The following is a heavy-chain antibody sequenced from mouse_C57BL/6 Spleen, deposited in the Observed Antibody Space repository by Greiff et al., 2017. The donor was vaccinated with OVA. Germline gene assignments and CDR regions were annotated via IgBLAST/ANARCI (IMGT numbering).Heavy chain of an antibody. CDR2: INYDGSST. CDR3: ARDRSFAY. V-gene: IGHV5-16*01. J-gene: IGHJ3*01. Sequence: EVNVVESEGGLVQPGSSMKLSCTASGFTFSDYYMAWVRQVPEKGLEWVANINYDGSSTYYLDSLKSRFIISRDNAKNILYLQMSSLKSEDTATYYCARDRSFAYWGQGTLVTVSA. CDR1: GFTFSDYY.